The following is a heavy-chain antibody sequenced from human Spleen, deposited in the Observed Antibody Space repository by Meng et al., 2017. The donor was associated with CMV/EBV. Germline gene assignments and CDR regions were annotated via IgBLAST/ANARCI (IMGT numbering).Heavy chain of an antibody. J-gene: IGHJ4*02. D-gene: IGHD3-3*01. CDR3: ARDEGKEWLFDY. CDR1: GGTLSSYA. CDR2: IIPIFGTA. V-gene: IGHV1-69*06. Sequence: SVKVSCKASGGTLSSYAISWVRQAPGQGLEWMGGIIPIFGTANYAQKFQGRVTITADKSTSTAYMELSSLRSEDTAVYYCARDEGKEWLFDYWGQGTLVTVSS.